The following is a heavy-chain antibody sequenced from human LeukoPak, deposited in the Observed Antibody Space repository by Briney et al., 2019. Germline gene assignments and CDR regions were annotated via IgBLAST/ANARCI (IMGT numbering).Heavy chain of an antibody. CDR3: CHSLSGRTGAFDI. Sequence: SQTLSLTCAISEDSVSSNSAAWNWIRRSPSRGLEWLGRTYYRSKWYNDYAVSVKSRITINPDTSKNQFSLQLDSVTPEDTAVYYCCHSLSGRTGAFDIWGRGTVVTVSS. CDR2: TYYRSKWYN. CDR1: EDSVSSNSAA. J-gene: IGHJ3*02. V-gene: IGHV6-1*01. D-gene: IGHD2-21*01.